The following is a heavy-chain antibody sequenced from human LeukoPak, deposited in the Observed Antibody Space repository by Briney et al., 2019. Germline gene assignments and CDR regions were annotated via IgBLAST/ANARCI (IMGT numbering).Heavy chain of an antibody. CDR2: IYHSGST. CDR1: GGSISTSNW. D-gene: IGHD3-22*01. Sequence: SETLSLTCAVSGGSISTSNWWSWVRQPPGKGLEWIGEIYHSGSTNYNPSLKSRVTISVDKSKNQFSLKLSSVTAADTAVYYCARKAYDSSGLIPHPGVFDIWGQGTMVTVSS. V-gene: IGHV4-4*02. CDR3: ARKAYDSSGLIPHPGVFDI. J-gene: IGHJ3*02.